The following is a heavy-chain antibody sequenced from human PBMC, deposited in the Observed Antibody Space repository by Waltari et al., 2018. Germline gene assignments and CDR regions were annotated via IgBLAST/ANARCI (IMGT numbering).Heavy chain of an antibody. CDR3: ARDRTHCGGDCYKGYYFDY. V-gene: IGHV1-69*01. Sequence: QVQLVQSGAEVKKPGSSVQVSCKASGGTFSSYAISWVRQAPGQGLEWMGGIIPIFGTANYAQKFQGRVTITADESTSTAYMELSSLRSEDTAVYYCARDRTHCGGDCYKGYYFDYWGQGTLVTVSS. CDR1: GGTFSSYA. D-gene: IGHD2-21*02. J-gene: IGHJ4*02. CDR2: IIPIFGTA.